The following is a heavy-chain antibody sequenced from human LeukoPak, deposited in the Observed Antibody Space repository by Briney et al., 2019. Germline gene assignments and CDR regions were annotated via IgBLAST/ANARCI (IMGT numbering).Heavy chain of an antibody. Sequence: ASVKVSCKASGYTLTDYYLHWVRQAPGQRLEWMGWFHPHTGATQYSQAFKARVSMTTDTSVNTAYLELNRLTSDDTAVYYCAKGVSRRSNFWYHWFDPWGQGTLVTVAA. CDR2: FHPHTGAT. D-gene: IGHD6-13*01. J-gene: IGHJ5*02. V-gene: IGHV1-2*02. CDR3: AKGVSRRSNFWYHWFDP. CDR1: GYTLTDYY.